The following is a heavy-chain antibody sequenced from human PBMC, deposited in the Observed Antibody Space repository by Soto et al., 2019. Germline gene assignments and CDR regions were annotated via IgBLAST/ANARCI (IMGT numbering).Heavy chain of an antibody. CDR3: ASGIQLWLRRINNGYSV. CDR1: GGTFSTYA. J-gene: IGHJ4*02. D-gene: IGHD5-18*01. V-gene: IGHV1-69*12. CDR2: IIPMFGTA. Sequence: QVQLVQSGAEVKKPESSVKVSCKAPGGTFSTYAISWVRQAPGQGLEWMGGIIPMFGTANYAQRFEDRVTITVDESTNTVYMELSRLRSEDTAVYFCASGIQLWLRRINNGYSVWGQGTLVTVSS.